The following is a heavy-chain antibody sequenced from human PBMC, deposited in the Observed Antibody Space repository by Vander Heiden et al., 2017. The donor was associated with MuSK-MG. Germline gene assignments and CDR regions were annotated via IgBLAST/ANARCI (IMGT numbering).Heavy chain of an antibody. CDR2: ISSSSSYI. CDR3: ARDIVVVVAATQAKPYYGMDV. D-gene: IGHD2-15*01. V-gene: IGHV3-21*01. J-gene: IGHJ6*02. Sequence: EVQLVESGGGLVKPGGSLRLSCAASGFTFSSYSMNWVRQAPGKGLEWVSSISSSSSYIYYADSVKGRFTISRDNAKNSLYLQMNSLRAEDTAVYYCARDIVVVVAATQAKPYYGMDVWGQGTTVTVSS. CDR1: GFTFSSYS.